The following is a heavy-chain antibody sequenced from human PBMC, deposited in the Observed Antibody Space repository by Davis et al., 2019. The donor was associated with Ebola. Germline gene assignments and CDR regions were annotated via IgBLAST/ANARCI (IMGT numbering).Heavy chain of an antibody. D-gene: IGHD2-2*01. CDR1: GGSLRDYY. Sequence: PGGSLRLSCAVYGGSLRDYYWGWIRQSPGKGLEWIGEINYRGKTDYNPSLKSRATISIDTSKLQFSLKLTSVTAADTAVYYCASPHQIRGKDCFDRWGQGTLVTVSS. CDR2: INYRGKT. V-gene: IGHV4-34*01. CDR3: ASPHQIRGKDCFDR. J-gene: IGHJ4*02.